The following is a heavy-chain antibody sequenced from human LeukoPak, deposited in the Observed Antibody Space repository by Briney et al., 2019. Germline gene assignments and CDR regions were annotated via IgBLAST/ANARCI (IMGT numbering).Heavy chain of an antibody. CDR3: ARGWSSSSYFGY. CDR2: ISSGGST. V-gene: IGHV3-66*01. CDR1: GITVSANY. J-gene: IGHJ4*02. Sequence: GGSLSLSCAASGITVSANYWNWVRQAQGKGLEWVSVISSGGSTSYEDSVKGRFTISRDNSKNTLYLQMNSLRAEDTAVYYCARGWSSSSYFGYWGQGTLVSVSS. D-gene: IGHD6-6*01.